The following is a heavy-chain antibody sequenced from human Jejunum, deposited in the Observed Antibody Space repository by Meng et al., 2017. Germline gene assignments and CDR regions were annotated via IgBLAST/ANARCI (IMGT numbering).Heavy chain of an antibody. D-gene: IGHD1-1*01. CDR3: ARVDGTTPFDS. CDR1: GYTFTGYY. CDR2: INPNSGDT. J-gene: IGHJ4*02. V-gene: IGHV1-2*06. Sequence: QVHLVQSGTEVQKPGAPVKVSCKASGYTFTGYYIHWVRQAPGQGLEWVGRINPNSGDTNPAQKFQGRVTMTRDTSISTAYMELNRLTSDDTAVYYCARVDGTTPFDSWGQGTLVTVSS.